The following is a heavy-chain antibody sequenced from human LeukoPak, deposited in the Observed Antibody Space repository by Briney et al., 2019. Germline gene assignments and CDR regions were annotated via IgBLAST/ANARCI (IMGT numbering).Heavy chain of an antibody. CDR1: GYTFTGYY. CDR2: INPNSGGT. Sequence: ASVKVSCKASGYTFTGYYMHWVRQAPGQGLEWMGWINPNSGGTNYAQKFQGRVTMTRDTPISTAYMELSRLRSDDTAVYYCARVPGQWFGEGGYYFDYWGQGTLVTVSS. CDR3: ARVPGQWFGEGGYYFDY. J-gene: IGHJ4*02. V-gene: IGHV1-2*02. D-gene: IGHD3-10*01.